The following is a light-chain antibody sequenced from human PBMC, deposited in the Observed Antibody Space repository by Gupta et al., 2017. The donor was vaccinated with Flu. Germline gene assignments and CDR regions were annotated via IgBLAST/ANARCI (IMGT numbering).Light chain of an antibody. CDR1: QNIDDS. V-gene: IGKV1-39*01. CDR2: RAS. J-gene: IGKJ5*01. CDR3: QQTYISPFT. Sequence: DIQLTQSPSSLSAAVGDRATITCRASQNIDDSLNWYQQRPGQSPTPLIYRASILQSGVPSRFRGSASGTDFTLSISNLQPEDFATYHCQQTYISPFTFGQGTRLDI.